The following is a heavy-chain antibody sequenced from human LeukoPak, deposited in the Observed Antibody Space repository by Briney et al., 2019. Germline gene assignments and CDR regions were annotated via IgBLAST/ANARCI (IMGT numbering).Heavy chain of an antibody. D-gene: IGHD1-1*01. J-gene: IGHJ6*04. V-gene: IGHV1-18*04. CDR3: AMYTGLGGNWKWYGMYV. CDR1: GYTFTSYG. Sequence: SVTVSCKASGYTFTSYGMSRVGQAPGQGGEGRGGMSAYNLNTIYAHKLQGRFFMTTVTSSSTAYIELTSLRSGDTAVYYCAMYTGLGGNWKWYGMYVWGKGTTVTISS. CDR2: MSAYNLNT.